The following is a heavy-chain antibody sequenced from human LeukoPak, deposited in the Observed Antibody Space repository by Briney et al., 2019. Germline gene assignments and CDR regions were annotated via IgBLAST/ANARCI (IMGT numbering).Heavy chain of an antibody. CDR2: IRSKAYGGTT. CDR1: GFTFGDYA. J-gene: IGHJ4*02. V-gene: IGHV3-49*04. CDR3: TRAPYGSGSYSIFDY. D-gene: IGHD3-10*01. Sequence: GGSLRLSCTASGFTFGDYAMSWVRQAPGKGLEWVGFIRSKAYGGTTAYAASVKGRFTISRDDSKSIAYLQINSLKPEDTAVYYCTRAPYGSGSYSIFDYSGQGTLVTVSS.